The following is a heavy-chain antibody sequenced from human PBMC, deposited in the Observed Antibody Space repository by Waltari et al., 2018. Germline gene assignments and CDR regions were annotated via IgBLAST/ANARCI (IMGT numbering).Heavy chain of an antibody. CDR2: IKLDGSEK. D-gene: IGHD6-13*01. CDR3: ARGGGIAAAANY. V-gene: IGHV3-7*03. CDR1: W. Sequence: WRSWARKAPGKGREWVANIKLDGSEKYYVDSVKGRFTISRDNAKNSLYLQRNSLRAEDTAVYYCARGGGIAAAANYWGQGTLVTVSS. J-gene: IGHJ4*02.